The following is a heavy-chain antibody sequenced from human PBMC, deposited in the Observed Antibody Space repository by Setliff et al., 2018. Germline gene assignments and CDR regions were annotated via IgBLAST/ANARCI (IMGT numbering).Heavy chain of an antibody. Sequence: ASVKVSCKASGYTFTSYAMHWVRQAPVQRLECMGWINAGNGNTKYSQKFKGRVTINRDTSASTAYMELSSLRSEDTAVYYCARDKLWLMGYYYYYYMDVWGKGTTVTVS. CDR2: INAGNGNT. D-gene: IGHD5-18*01. CDR3: ARDKLWLMGYYYYYYMDV. CDR1: GYTFTSYA. J-gene: IGHJ6*03. V-gene: IGHV1-3*01.